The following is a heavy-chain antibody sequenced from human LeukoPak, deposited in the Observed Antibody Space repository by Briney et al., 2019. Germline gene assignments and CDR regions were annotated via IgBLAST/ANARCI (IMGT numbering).Heavy chain of an antibody. V-gene: IGHV3-11*06. D-gene: IGHD2-21*02. CDR3: ARVPSSISSTAIIFYYFDY. CDR1: GFTFSDYY. J-gene: IGHJ4*02. CDR2: ISSSSSYT. Sequence: GGSLRLSCAASGFTFSDYYMSWIRQAPGKGLEWVSYISSSSSYTNYADSVKGRFTISRDNAKNSLYLQMNSLRAEDTAVYHCARVPSSISSTAIIFYYFDYWGQGTLVTVSS.